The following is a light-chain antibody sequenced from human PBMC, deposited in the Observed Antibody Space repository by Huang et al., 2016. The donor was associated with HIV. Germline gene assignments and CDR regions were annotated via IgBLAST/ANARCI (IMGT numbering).Light chain of an antibody. CDR3: QQYYSIPQT. Sequence: DSLAVSLGERATIKCRSSQSVLYSSNSKNYLAWFQQKPGQAPRLLIYCASSRESGVPDRFSGSGSGTDFTLTISSLEAEDAAVYYCQQYYSIPQTFGQGTKVEI. CDR1: QSVLYSSNSKNY. J-gene: IGKJ1*01. V-gene: IGKV4-1*01. CDR2: CAS.